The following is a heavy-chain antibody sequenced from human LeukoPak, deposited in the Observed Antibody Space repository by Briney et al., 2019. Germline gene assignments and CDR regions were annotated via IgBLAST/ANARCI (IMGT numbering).Heavy chain of an antibody. Sequence: SETLSLTCAVYGGSFSGYYWSWIRQPPGRGLEWIGEINHSGSTNYNPSLKSRVTISVDTSKNQFSLKLSSVTAADTAVYYCARISLLSWFDPWGQGTLVTVSS. J-gene: IGHJ5*02. CDR2: INHSGST. V-gene: IGHV4-34*01. CDR1: GGSFSGYY. D-gene: IGHD2-15*01. CDR3: ARISLLSWFDP.